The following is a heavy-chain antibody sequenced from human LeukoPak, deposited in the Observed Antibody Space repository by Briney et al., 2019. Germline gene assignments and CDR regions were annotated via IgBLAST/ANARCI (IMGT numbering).Heavy chain of an antibody. J-gene: IGHJ4*02. V-gene: IGHV4-59*01. D-gene: IGHD3-10*01. CDR3: ARSGSGSYPFDY. CDR2: IYHSGST. Sequence: SETLSLTCTVSGGSISSYYWSWIRQPPGKGLEWIGYIYHSGSTNYNPSLKSRVTISVDTSKNQFSLKLSSVTAADTAVYYCARSGSGSYPFDYWGQGTLVTVSS. CDR1: GGSISSYY.